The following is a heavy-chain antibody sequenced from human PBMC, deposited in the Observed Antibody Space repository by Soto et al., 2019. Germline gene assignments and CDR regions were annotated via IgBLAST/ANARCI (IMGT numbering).Heavy chain of an antibody. V-gene: IGHV1-2*04. CDR1: GYTFTSYD. CDR2: INPNSGGT. D-gene: IGHD3-3*01. Sequence: GASVKVSCKASGYTFTSYDINWVRQATGQGLEWMGWINPNSGGTNYAQKFQGWVTMTRDTSISTAYMELSRLRSDDTAVYYCARGGATSFGVVHYYYYGMDVWGQGTTVTVSS. J-gene: IGHJ6*02. CDR3: ARGGATSFGVVHYYYYGMDV.